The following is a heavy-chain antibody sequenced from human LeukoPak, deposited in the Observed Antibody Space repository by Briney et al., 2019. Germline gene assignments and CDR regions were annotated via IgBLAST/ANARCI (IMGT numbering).Heavy chain of an antibody. V-gene: IGHV3-43*02. D-gene: IGHD6-6*01. CDR1: GFTFDDYA. CDR3: ASILRRGRSFDY. J-gene: IGHJ4*02. Sequence: GGSLRLSCAASGFTFDDYAMHWVRQAPGKGLEWVSLISGDGGSTYYADSVKGRFTISRDNSKNTLYLQMNSLRAEDTAVYYCASILRRGRSFDYWGQGTLVTVSS. CDR2: ISGDGGST.